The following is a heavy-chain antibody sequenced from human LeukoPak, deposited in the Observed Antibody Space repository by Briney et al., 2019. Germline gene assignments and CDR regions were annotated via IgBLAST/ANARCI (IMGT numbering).Heavy chain of an antibody. V-gene: IGHV3-74*01. J-gene: IGHJ4*02. Sequence: PGGSLRLSCAASGFSFTRYWMHCVRQAPGKGLVWVSYISSDGTGTNYADSVKGRFTISRDNAKNTVYLQMNSLRAEDTAVYYCTRDFFGIDYWGQGTLVTVSS. D-gene: IGHD3-3*01. CDR1: GFSFTRYW. CDR2: ISSDGTGT. CDR3: TRDFFGIDY.